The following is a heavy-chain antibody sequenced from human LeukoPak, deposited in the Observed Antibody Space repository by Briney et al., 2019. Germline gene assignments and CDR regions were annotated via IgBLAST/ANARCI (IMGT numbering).Heavy chain of an antibody. CDR2: IEPDGSVK. Sequence: PGGSLTLSCAASGFTFSDLWMTWVRQAPGKGPEWVATIEPDGSVKYYVDSVKGRFTISRDNADNSLYLQMNSLRGEDAAVYFCARGGSDSSRYWLYWGQGTLVTVSS. CDR3: ARGGSDSSRYWLY. V-gene: IGHV3-7*01. CDR1: GFTFSDLW. D-gene: IGHD6-25*01. J-gene: IGHJ4*02.